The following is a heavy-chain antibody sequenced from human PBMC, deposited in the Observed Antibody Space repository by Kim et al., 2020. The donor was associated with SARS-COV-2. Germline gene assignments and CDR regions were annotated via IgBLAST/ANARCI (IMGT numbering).Heavy chain of an antibody. CDR3: VVSIIPI. V-gene: IGHV3-33*01. CDR2: IWYDGSTK. CDR1: GFTFSTYG. Sequence: GGSLRLSCAASGFTFSTYGMNWVRQAPGKGLEWVAAIWYDGSTKYYADSVKGRFTISRDNSKNTLYLQMNSLRAEDTAVYYCVVSIIPIWGQGTMVTVSS. J-gene: IGHJ3*02. D-gene: IGHD2-8*01.